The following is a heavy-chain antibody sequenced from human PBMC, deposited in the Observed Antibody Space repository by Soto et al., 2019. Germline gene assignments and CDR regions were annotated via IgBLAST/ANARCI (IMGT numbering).Heavy chain of an antibody. Sequence: LGESLKISCKGSGYSFTSYWIGWVRQMPGKGLEWMGIIYPGDSDTRYSPSFQGQVTISADKSISTAYLQWSSLKASDTAMYYCARLSAYYDFWSGYYRAFAIWGQGTMVTVSS. CDR2: IYPGDSDT. J-gene: IGHJ3*02. CDR3: ARLSAYYDFWSGYYRAFAI. D-gene: IGHD3-3*01. V-gene: IGHV5-51*01. CDR1: GYSFTSYW.